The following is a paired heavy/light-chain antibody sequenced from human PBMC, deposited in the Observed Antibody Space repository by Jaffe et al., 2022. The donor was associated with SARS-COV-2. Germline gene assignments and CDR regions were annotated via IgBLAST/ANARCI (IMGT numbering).Heavy chain of an antibody. V-gene: IGHV5-51*01. J-gene: IGHJ6*03. D-gene: IGHD4-17*01. CDR2: IYPGDSET. CDR3: ARFSTAVTTYRAYYYSMDV. CDR1: GYSFTDYW. Sequence: EVQLVQSGAEVKKPGESLKISCKGSGYSFTDYWIGWVRQMPGKGLEWMGIIYPGDSETTYSPSFQGQVTISSDKSISTAYLQWSSLKASDTAMYYCARFSTAVTTYRAYYYSMDVWGKGTTVIVSS.
Light chain of an antibody. CDR2: GAS. V-gene: IGKV3-20*01. J-gene: IGKJ1*01. CDR1: QSISSSY. Sequence: EIVLTQSPGTLSLSPGERATLSCRASQSISSSYLAWYQQRPGQAPRLLIFGASRRATGIPDRFSGSGSGTDFTLTISRLEPEDFAMFYCQQYSSSPLTFGQGTRVEIK. CDR3: QQYSSSPLT.